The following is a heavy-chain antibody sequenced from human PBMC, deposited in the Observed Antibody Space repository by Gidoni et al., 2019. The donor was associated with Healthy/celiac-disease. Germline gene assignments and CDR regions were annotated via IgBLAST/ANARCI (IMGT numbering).Heavy chain of an antibody. CDR2: INHSGST. CDR1: GGSFSGYY. V-gene: IGHV4-34*01. D-gene: IGHD6-6*01. CDR3: ARGLGSSSSGYYYYGMDV. Sequence: QVQLQQWGAGLLKPSETLSLTCAVSGGSFSGYYWSWLRQPPGKGLEWIGEINHSGSTNYNPSLKSRVTISVDTSKNQFSLKLSSVTAADTAVYYCARGLGSSSSGYYYYGMDVWGQGTTVTVSS. J-gene: IGHJ6*02.